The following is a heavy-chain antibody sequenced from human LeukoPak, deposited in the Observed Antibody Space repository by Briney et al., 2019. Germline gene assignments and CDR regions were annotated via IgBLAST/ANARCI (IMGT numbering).Heavy chain of an antibody. V-gene: IGHV4-39*01. CDR2: IYYSGST. D-gene: IGHD3-16*01. CDR3: ARHGLYGGLDY. J-gene: IGHJ4*02. Sequence: SGTLSLTCAVSGGSISSSSYYWGWIRQPPGKGLEWIGSIYYSGSTYYNPSLKSRVTISVDTSKNQFSLKLSSVTAADTAVYYCARHGLYGGLDYWGQGTLVTVSS. CDR1: GGSISSSSYY.